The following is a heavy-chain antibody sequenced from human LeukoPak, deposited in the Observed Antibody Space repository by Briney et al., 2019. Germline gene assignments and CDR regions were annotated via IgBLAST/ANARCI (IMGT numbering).Heavy chain of an antibody. CDR3: ARTDSSGLDDY. D-gene: IGHD3-22*01. CDR2: ISAYNGNT. V-gene: IGHV1-18*01. Sequence: ASVKVSCKASGYTFTSYGISWVRQAPGQGLEWMGWISAYNGNTNYAQKLQGRVTMTTDTSTSTACMELRSLRSDDTAVYYCARTDSSGLDDYWGQGTLVTVSS. CDR1: GYTFTSYG. J-gene: IGHJ4*02.